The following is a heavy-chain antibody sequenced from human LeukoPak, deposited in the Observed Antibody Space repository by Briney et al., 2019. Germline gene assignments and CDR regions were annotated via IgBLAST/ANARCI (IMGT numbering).Heavy chain of an antibody. CDR3: AREYRDYYDSSGNYLDF. Sequence: ASVKVSCKASGYTFTTSGISWVRQAPGQGLEWMGWISGYNGKTNYAQKLQDRVTMTTDTSTSTAYTELRSLRSDDTAVYYCAREYRDYYDSSGNYLDFWGQGTLVNVSS. V-gene: IGHV1-18*01. CDR1: GYTFTTSG. D-gene: IGHD3-22*01. J-gene: IGHJ4*02. CDR2: ISGYNGKT.